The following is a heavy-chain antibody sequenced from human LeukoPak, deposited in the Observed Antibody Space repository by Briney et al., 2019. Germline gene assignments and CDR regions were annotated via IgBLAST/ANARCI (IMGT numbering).Heavy chain of an antibody. V-gene: IGHV5-51*01. J-gene: IGHJ4*02. D-gene: IGHD3-22*01. Sequence: GESLKISCKGSGYSFTSYWIGWVRQMPGKGLEWMAVIYPGDSDTKYSPSFQGHITISADSSSTTAYLQWSSLKASDTAIYYCARSSDSSGYYDYFDYWGQGTLVSVSS. CDR3: ARSSDSSGYYDYFDY. CDR1: GYSFTSYW. CDR2: IYPGDSDT.